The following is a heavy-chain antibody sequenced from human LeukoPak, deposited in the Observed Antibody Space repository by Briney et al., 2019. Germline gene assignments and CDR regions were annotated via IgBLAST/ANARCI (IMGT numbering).Heavy chain of an antibody. CDR3: ARDQDTAMDEGYFDY. V-gene: IGHV3-21*01. CDR1: GFTFSSYA. D-gene: IGHD5-18*01. Sequence: GGSLRLSCAASGFTFSSYAMSWVRQAPGKGLEWVSSISSSSSYIYYADSVKGRFTISRDNAKNSLYPQMNSLRAEDTAVYYCARDQDTAMDEGYFDYWGQGTLVTVSS. CDR2: ISSSSSYI. J-gene: IGHJ4*02.